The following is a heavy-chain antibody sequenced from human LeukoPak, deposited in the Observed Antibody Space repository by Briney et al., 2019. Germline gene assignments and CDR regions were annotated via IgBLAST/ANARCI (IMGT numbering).Heavy chain of an antibody. CDR3: ARLQPNSGEWAFDI. CDR1: GGSISSYY. J-gene: IGHJ3*02. D-gene: IGHD1-1*01. Sequence: SETLSLTCTVSGGSISSYYWSWIRQSPGKGLEWIGYLYSRGSPNYNPSLKRRVTISVDTSKNHFSLTLSSVTAADTAVYYCARLQPNSGEWAFDIWGQGTMVTVSS. V-gene: IGHV4-59*01. CDR2: LYSRGSP.